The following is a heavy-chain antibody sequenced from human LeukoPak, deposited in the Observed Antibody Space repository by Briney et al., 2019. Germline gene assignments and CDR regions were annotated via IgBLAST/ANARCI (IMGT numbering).Heavy chain of an antibody. CDR3: ARDGYYDSSGYSPTSAFDY. V-gene: IGHV4-59*01. CDR1: GGSISSYY. CDR2: IYYSGST. J-gene: IGHJ4*02. Sequence: SETLSLTCTVSGGSISSYYWSWIRQPPGKGLGWIGYIYYSGSTNYNPSLKSRVTISVDTSKNQFSLKLSSVTAADTAVYYCARDGYYDSSGYSPTSAFDYWGQGTLVTVSS. D-gene: IGHD3-22*01.